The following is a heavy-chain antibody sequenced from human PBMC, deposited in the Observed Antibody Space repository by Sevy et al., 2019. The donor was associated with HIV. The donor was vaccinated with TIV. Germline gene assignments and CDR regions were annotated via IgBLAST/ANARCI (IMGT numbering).Heavy chain of an antibody. CDR3: ARDLGSGGNSDY. D-gene: IGHD2-21*01. CDR1: GYSISSGYH. Sequence: SETLSLTCAVSGYSISSGYHWGWFRQPPGKGLEWLASIYHSGGSSYIPSLKTRLTISLDGPNNQFSLKLASLTAADTAVYYCARDLGSGGNSDYWGQGTLVTVSS. CDR2: IYHSGGS. J-gene: IGHJ4*02. V-gene: IGHV4-38-2*02.